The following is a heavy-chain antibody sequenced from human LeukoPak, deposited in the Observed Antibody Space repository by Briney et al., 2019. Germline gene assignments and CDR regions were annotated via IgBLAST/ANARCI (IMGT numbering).Heavy chain of an antibody. Sequence: SETLSLTCTVSGGSISSGDYYWSWIRQPPGKGLVWIGYIYYSGSTYYNPSLKSRVTISVDTSKNQFSLKLSSVTAADTAVYYCARALDDYGDQTGLGPWGQGTLVTVSS. CDR1: GGSISSGDYY. V-gene: IGHV4-30-4*01. D-gene: IGHD4-17*01. CDR2: IYYSGST. J-gene: IGHJ5*02. CDR3: ARALDDYGDQTGLGP.